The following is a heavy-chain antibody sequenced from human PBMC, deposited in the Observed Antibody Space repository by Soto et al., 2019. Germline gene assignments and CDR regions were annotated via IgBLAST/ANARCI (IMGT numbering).Heavy chain of an antibody. V-gene: IGHV1-69*01. J-gene: IGHJ4*02. Sequence: QVQLVQSGAEVKKPGSSVKVSCKASGGTFSSYSINWVRQAPGQGLEWMGEIIPIFGTANYAQKFQGRVTITADESTGTAHLGLSSLRSEDTAVYYCARDGGRDSGGIDYWGQGTLVTVSS. CDR3: ARDGGRDSGGIDY. D-gene: IGHD1-26*01. CDR2: IIPIFGTA. CDR1: GGTFSSYS.